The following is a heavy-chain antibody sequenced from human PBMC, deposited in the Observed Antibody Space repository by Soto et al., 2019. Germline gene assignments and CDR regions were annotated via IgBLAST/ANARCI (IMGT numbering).Heavy chain of an antibody. CDR1: GGTFSRYA. CDR2: TIPIFGTA. J-gene: IGHJ5*02. Sequence: SVKVSCKASGGTFSRYAISWVRQAPGQGLEWMGGTIPIFGTANYAQKFQGRVTITADESTSTAYMELSSLRFEDTAVYYCARAIVGPTTTGWLDPWGQGTLVTVSS. CDR3: ARAIVGPTTTGWLDP. V-gene: IGHV1-69*13. D-gene: IGHD1-26*01.